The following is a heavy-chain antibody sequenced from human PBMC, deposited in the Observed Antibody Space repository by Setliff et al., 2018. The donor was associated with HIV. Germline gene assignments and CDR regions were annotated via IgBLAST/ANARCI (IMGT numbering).Heavy chain of an antibody. CDR3: ARLEKLDDISYFDY. J-gene: IGHJ4*02. D-gene: IGHD3-3*02. CDR1: GVSISSGGYY. Sequence: KLSETLSLTCTVSGVSISSGGYYWNWIRQHPGKGLEWIGYISSRGSTYYNPSLKSRITMSVDTSQNQVSLKLSSVTAADTAVYFCARLEKLDDISYFDYWGQGTLVTVSS. V-gene: IGHV4-31*03. CDR2: ISSRGST.